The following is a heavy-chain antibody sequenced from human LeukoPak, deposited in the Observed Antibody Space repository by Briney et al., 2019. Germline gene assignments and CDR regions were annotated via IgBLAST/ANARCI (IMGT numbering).Heavy chain of an antibody. CDR3: ARDIAPAGLFFDY. V-gene: IGHV3-7*03. J-gene: IGHJ4*02. D-gene: IGHD6-13*01. CDR2: IKQDGSEK. CDR1: GFSFSDYW. Sequence: TGGSLRLSCAASGFSFSDYWMNWVRQAPGKGLEWVANIKQDGSEKYYVDSVKGRFTISRDNAKNSLYLQMNSLRAEDTALYYCARDIAPAGLFFDYWGQGTLVTVSS.